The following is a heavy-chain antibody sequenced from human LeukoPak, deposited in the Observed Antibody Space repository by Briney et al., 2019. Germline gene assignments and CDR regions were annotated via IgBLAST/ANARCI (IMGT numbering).Heavy chain of an antibody. CDR2: MYLSGTT. CDR3: ARGGSSSSWPFYY. J-gene: IGHJ4*02. D-gene: IGHD6-13*01. V-gene: IGHV4-4*02. CDR1: GGSISSVNL. Sequence: SETLSLTCAVSGGSISSVNLWSWVRQPPGKGLEWVGEMYLSGTTTYNPSLRGRVTISIDKSKNQFSLKLTSVTAADTAVYYCARGGSSSSWPFYYWGQGTLVTVSS.